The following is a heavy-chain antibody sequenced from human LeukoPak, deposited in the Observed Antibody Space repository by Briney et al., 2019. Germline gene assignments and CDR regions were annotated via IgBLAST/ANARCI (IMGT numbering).Heavy chain of an antibody. D-gene: IGHD6-25*01. CDR1: GYIFTSHG. CDR3: ARKSSGWYGYFDL. Sequence: GASVKVSCKASGYIFTSHGLSWVRQAPGQGLEWMGWINIYKGNTNYAQKFQGRVTMTTDTSTSTAYMELRSLRSDDTAVYYCARKSSGWYGYFDLWGRGTLVTVSS. V-gene: IGHV1-18*01. CDR2: INIYKGNT. J-gene: IGHJ2*01.